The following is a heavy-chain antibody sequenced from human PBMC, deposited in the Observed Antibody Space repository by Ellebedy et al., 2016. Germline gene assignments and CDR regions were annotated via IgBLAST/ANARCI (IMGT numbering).Heavy chain of an antibody. Sequence: ASVKVSCXASGYTFNSHSISWVRQAPGQGLEWVGWISTYNGNTNYTQKVQGRVSLTTDTSTSTAYLELRSLRSDDTAVYYCTRGRAPGRGSAFDIWGQGTMVTVSS. D-gene: IGHD6-13*01. CDR2: ISTYNGNT. CDR3: TRGRAPGRGSAFDI. V-gene: IGHV1-18*01. J-gene: IGHJ3*02. CDR1: GYTFNSHS.